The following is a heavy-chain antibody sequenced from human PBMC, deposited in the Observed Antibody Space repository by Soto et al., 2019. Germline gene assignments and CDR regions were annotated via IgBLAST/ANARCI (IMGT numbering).Heavy chain of an antibody. J-gene: IGHJ6*02. Sequence: PSETLSLTCAVYGGSFSGYYWSWIRQPPGKGLEWIGEINHSGSTNYNPSLKSRVSISTDTSKNQFSLEVSSVTSADTAVYYCARDRGSYGMDVWGQGTTVTVSS. CDR1: GGSFSGYY. CDR2: INHSGST. CDR3: ARDRGSYGMDV. V-gene: IGHV4-34*01.